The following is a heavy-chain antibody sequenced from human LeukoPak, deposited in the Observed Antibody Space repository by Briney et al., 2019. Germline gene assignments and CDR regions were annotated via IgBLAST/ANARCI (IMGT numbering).Heavy chain of an antibody. V-gene: IGHV3-43D*03. CDR3: AKDSGWPNYYFDY. J-gene: IGHJ4*02. CDR2: ISWDGGST. CDR1: GFTFDDYA. Sequence: GGSLRLSCAASGFTFDDYAMHWVRQAPGKGLEWVSLISWDGGSTYYADSVKGRFTISRDNSKNSLYLQMNTLRAEDTALYYCAKDSGWPNYYFDYWGQGTLVTVSS. D-gene: IGHD6-19*01.